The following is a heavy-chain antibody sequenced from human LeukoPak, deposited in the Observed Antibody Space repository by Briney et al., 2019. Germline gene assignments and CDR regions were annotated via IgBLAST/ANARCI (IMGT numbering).Heavy chain of an antibody. J-gene: IGHJ4*02. D-gene: IGHD5-12*01. CDR3: ARDGYGGLPDFDY. CDR1: GGSISSYY. Sequence: PSETLSLTCTVSGGSISSYYWSWIRQPAGKGLEWIGRIYTSGSTNYNPSLKSRVTMSVDTSKKQFFLKLTSVTAADTAVYYCARDGYGGLPDFDYWGQGTLVTVSS. V-gene: IGHV4-4*07. CDR2: IYTSGST.